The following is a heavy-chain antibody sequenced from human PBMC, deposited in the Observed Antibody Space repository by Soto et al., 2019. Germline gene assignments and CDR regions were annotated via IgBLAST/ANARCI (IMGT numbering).Heavy chain of an antibody. D-gene: IGHD2-8*01. CDR3: AKDLVYCTNGVCYMGDYYYYGMDV. J-gene: IGHJ6*02. CDR2: ISYDGSNK. Sequence: HPGGSLRLSCAASGFTFRNYAMHWVRQAPGKGLEWVAVISYDGSNKFYADSVKGRFTISRDISKNTLYLQMNSLRAEDTAVYYCAKDLVYCTNGVCYMGDYYYYGMDVWGQGTTVTVSS. V-gene: IGHV3-30*18. CDR1: GFTFRNYA.